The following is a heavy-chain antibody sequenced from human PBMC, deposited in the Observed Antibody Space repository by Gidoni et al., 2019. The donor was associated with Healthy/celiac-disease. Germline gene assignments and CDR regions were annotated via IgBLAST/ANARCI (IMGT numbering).Heavy chain of an antibody. CDR3: TIRRPSSGWSFDY. J-gene: IGHJ4*02. CDR2: IKSKTDGGTT. V-gene: IGHV3-15*01. CDR1: GFTFRNAW. Sequence: EVQLVESGGGLVKPGGSLRLSCAASGFTFRNAWTSWFRQAPGKGLEWVGRIKSKTDGGTTDYAAPVKGRFTISRDDSKNTLYLQMNSLKTEDTAVYYCTIRRPSSGWSFDYWGQGTLVTVSS. D-gene: IGHD6-19*01.